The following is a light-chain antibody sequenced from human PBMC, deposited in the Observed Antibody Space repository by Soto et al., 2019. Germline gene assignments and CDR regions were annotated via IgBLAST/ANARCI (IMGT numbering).Light chain of an antibody. Sequence: EIVLTQSPATLSLSPGERATLSCRASQSVSSYLAWYQQKPGQAPRLLIYDASNRATGIPARFSGSGSGTDFTLTISSLEPEDVAVYYCQQRSNWPSLYTFVQGTKLEIK. CDR3: QQRSNWPSLYT. CDR2: DAS. V-gene: IGKV3-11*01. J-gene: IGKJ2*01. CDR1: QSVSSY.